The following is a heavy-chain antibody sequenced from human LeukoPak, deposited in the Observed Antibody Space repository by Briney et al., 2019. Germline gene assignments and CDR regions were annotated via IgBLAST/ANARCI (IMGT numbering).Heavy chain of an antibody. D-gene: IGHD3-3*01. CDR3: AKDNSYDFWSGFYGSAYYYGMDV. CDR2: ISGKNGHT. J-gene: IGHJ6*02. V-gene: IGHV1-18*01. CDR1: GYSFSSYG. Sequence: ASVNVSCKASGYSFSSYGISWVRQAPGQGLEWMGWISGKNGHTNYAQKFQGRVTMTTDTSTSNAYMEVRSLTSDDTAVYYCAKDNSYDFWSGFYGSAYYYGMDVWGQGTTVIVSS.